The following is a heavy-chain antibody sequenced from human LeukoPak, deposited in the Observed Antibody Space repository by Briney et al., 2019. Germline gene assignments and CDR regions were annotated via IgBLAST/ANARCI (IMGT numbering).Heavy chain of an antibody. J-gene: IGHJ4*02. Sequence: PGGSLRLSCAASGFTFSSYEMNWVRQAPGKGLEWVSYISSSGSSIYYADSVKGRFTISRDNAKKSLYLQMNSLRAEGTAVYYCARRYCNSTSCYCIDYWGQGTLVTVSS. CDR2: ISSSGSSI. CDR1: GFTFSSYE. D-gene: IGHD2-2*01. V-gene: IGHV3-48*03. CDR3: ARRYCNSTSCYCIDY.